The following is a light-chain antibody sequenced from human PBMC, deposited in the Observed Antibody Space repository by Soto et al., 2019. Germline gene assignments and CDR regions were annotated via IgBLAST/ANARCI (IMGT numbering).Light chain of an antibody. CDR3: QQGQNWPLT. CDR1: QSINSE. J-gene: IGKJ2*01. CDR2: GAS. Sequence: EIVMTQSPATLSLSPGERAALSCRASQSINSELAWYQQKPGQPPRLLIYGASTRATGVPARFTGSESDSEFTLTISGLQSEDFAVYYFQQGQNWPLTFGQGTRLEI. V-gene: IGKV3-15*01.